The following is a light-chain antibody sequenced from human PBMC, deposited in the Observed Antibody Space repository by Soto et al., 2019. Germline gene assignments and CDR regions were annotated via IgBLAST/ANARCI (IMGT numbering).Light chain of an antibody. CDR3: RQRANWQYT. CDR2: EAS. V-gene: IGKV3-11*01. J-gene: IGKJ2*01. CDR1: QGVRNY. Sequence: EIVLTQSPATLSLSPGERATLSCRASQGVRNYFVWYQQKPGRAPRLLIYEASKTASGIPARFSGSGSGTDLPLAISSLEPADFAVYYWRQRANWQYTFGHGTKLEIE.